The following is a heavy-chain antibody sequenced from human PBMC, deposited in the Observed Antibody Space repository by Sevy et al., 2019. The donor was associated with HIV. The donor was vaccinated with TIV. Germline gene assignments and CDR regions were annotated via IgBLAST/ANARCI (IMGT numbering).Heavy chain of an antibody. V-gene: IGHV4-59*13. J-gene: IGHJ4*02. CDR1: GGSISSYY. CDR3: ARGPYCSSTSCYQDY. CDR2: IYYSGST. D-gene: IGHD2-2*01. Sequence: SETLSLTCTVSGGSISSYYWSWIRQPPGKGLEWIGYIYYSGSTDYNPSLKSRVTISVDTSKNQFSRKLSSVTAADTAVYYCARGPYCSSTSCYQDYWGQGTLVTVSS.